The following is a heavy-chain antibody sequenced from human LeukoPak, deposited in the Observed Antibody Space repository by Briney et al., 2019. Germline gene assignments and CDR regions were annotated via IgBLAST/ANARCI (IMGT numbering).Heavy chain of an antibody. V-gene: IGHV3-23*01. CDR3: ANPIGAPGSYVPQFDY. D-gene: IGHD1-26*01. J-gene: IGHJ4*02. CDR1: GFTFSSYA. Sequence: GGSLRLSCAASGFTFSSYAMSWVRQAPGKGLEWVSAISGSGGSTYYADAVKGRFTISRDNSKNTLYLQMNSLRAEDTAVYYCANPIGAPGSYVPQFDYWGQGTLVTVSS. CDR2: ISGSGGST.